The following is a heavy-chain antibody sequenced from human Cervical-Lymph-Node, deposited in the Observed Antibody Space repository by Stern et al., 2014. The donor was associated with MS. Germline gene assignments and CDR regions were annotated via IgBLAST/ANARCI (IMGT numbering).Heavy chain of an antibody. D-gene: IGHD2-15*01. V-gene: IGHV1-2*04. Sequence: VQLVQSGAEVPKPGASVKVSCTASGYTFTGFFLHLVRQAPGQGLEWGGGINPNTGVTKAAQKLQGWVTLTRDTSINTVYMELNRLKSDDTAVFYCARGYPFFDNWGQGTLVTVSS. CDR3: ARGYPFFDN. J-gene: IGHJ4*02. CDR2: INPNTGVT. CDR1: GYTFTGFF.